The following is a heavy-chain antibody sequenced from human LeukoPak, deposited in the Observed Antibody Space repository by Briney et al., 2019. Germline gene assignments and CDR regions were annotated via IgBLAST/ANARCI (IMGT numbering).Heavy chain of an antibody. Sequence: GGSLRRSCAASGFTFSSYGMHWVRQAPGKGLEWVAVISCDGSNKYYADSVKGRFTISRDNSKNTLYLQMNSLRAEDTAVYYCAKVLSVTTPSFDYWGQGTLVTVSS. CDR2: ISCDGSNK. CDR3: AKVLSVTTPSFDY. D-gene: IGHD4-17*01. V-gene: IGHV3-30*18. J-gene: IGHJ4*02. CDR1: GFTFSSYG.